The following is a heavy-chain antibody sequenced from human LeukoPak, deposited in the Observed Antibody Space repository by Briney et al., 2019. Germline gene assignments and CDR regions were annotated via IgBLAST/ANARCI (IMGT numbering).Heavy chain of an antibody. J-gene: IGHJ2*01. Sequence: PSETLSLTCTVSGGSIRSFSWSWIRQPPGRGLEWVGHFYLTGSTDYNSSLKSRVTLSVDTSRNQFSLKLTSATAADTAVYYCARTRAAVTGGTEWYFDLWGRGTLVSVTS. CDR2: FYLTGST. D-gene: IGHD6-19*01. CDR3: ARTRAAVTGGTEWYFDL. CDR1: GGSIRSFS. V-gene: IGHV4-4*09.